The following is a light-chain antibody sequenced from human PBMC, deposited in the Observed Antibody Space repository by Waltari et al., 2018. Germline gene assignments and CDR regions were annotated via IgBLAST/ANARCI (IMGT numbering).Light chain of an antibody. J-gene: IGLJ7*01. CDR2: STN. CDR1: TGAVTSGFF. CDR3: LLYYAGSHV. V-gene: IGLV7-43*01. Sequence: QTVVTQEPSLTVSPGGTVTLTCASSTGAVTSGFFASWFQQNPGQAPRSLVYSTNFRHPWTPDRFSGSLLGGKAALTLSGVQPEDEADYYCLLYYAGSHVFGGGTHLTVL.